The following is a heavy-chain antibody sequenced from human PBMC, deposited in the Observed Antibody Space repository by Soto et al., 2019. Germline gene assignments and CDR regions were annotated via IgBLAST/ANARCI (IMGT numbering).Heavy chain of an antibody. J-gene: IGHJ5*02. CDR2: IYYSGST. D-gene: IGHD2-2*01. CDR3: ARHERGYCSSTSCSGFAWFDP. CDR1: GGSISSSSYY. V-gene: IGHV4-39*01. Sequence: QLQLQESGPGLVKPSETLSLTCTVSGGSISSSSYYWGWIRQPPGKGLEWIGSIYYSGSTYYNPSLKCRGTISVDTSKNQSSLKLSSVTAADTAVYYCARHERGYCSSTSCSGFAWFDPWGQGTLVTVSS.